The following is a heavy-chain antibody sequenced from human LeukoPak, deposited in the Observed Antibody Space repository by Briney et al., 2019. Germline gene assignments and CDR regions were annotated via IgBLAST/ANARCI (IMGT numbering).Heavy chain of an antibody. J-gene: IGHJ4*02. CDR1: GGSISSGGYY. CDR3: ARVATVTTYYFDY. D-gene: IGHD4-17*01. V-gene: IGHV4-31*03. CDR2: IYYSGST. Sequence: SETLSLTCTVSGGSISSGGYYWSRIRQHPGKGLEWIGYIYYSGSTYYNPSLKSRVTISVDTSKNQFSLKLSSVTAADTAVYYCARVATVTTYYFDYWGQGTLVTVSS.